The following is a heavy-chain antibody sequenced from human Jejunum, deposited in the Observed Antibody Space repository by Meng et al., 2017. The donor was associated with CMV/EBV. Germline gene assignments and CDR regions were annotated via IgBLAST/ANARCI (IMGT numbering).Heavy chain of an antibody. CDR3: ARDPDYSTDWYGGGDF. D-gene: IGHD4-11*01. J-gene: IGHJ4*02. CDR2: ISRTVGLT. CDR1: STFSSYS. Sequence: STFSSYSMNWVRQAPGKGLEWVSSISRTVGLTYYAGSVKGRFTIARDNGKSSVFLQMDSLRVEDTAVYYCARDPDYSTDWYGGGDFWGQGVLVTVSS. V-gene: IGHV3-21*06.